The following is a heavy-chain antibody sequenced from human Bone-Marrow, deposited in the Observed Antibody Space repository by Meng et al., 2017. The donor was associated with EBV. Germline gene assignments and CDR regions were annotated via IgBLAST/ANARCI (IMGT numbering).Heavy chain of an antibody. J-gene: IGHJ4*02. D-gene: IGHD2-15*01. V-gene: IGHV3-21*01. Sequence: EVQLVXSXXXXXKPXGXXXLPXSXSGFTFCSYSMNWVRQAPGKGLEWVSSISSSSSYIYYADSMKGRFTISRDNAKNSLFLQMNSLRAEDTAVYYCARIGGGYCSGGSCYSQGHLDYWGQGTLVTVSS. CDR1: GFTFCSYS. CDR2: ISSSSSYI. CDR3: ARIGGGYCSGGSCYSQGHLDY.